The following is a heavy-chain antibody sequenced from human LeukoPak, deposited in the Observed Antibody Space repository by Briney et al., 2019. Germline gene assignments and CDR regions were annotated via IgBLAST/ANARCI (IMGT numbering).Heavy chain of an antibody. D-gene: IGHD6-13*01. J-gene: IGHJ3*02. V-gene: IGHV5-51*01. CDR3: ARHQNSVYAAAGAFDI. CDR1: GYSFTSYW. CDR2: IYPGDSDT. Sequence: GESLKISCKGSGYSFTSYWIGWVRQMPGKGLEWMGIIYPGDSDTRYSPSFQGQVTISADKSISTAYLQWSSLKASDTAMYYCARHQNSVYAAAGAFDIWGQGTMVTVSS.